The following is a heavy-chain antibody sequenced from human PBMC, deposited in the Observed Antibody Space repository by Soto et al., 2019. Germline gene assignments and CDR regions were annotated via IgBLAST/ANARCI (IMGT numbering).Heavy chain of an antibody. J-gene: IGHJ6*02. Sequence: QVQLVESGGGVVQPGRSLRLSCAASGFTFSSYGMHWVRQAPGKGLEWVAVISYDGSNKYYADSVKGRFTISRDNSKNTLYLQMNSLRAEDTAVYYCAKAHRPGYYYYGMDVWGQGTTVTVSS. CDR1: GFTFSSYG. CDR3: AKAHRPGYYYYGMDV. CDR2: ISYDGSNK. V-gene: IGHV3-30*18.